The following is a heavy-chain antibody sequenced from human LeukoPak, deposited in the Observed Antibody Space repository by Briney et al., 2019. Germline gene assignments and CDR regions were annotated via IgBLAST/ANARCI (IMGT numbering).Heavy chain of an antibody. CDR2: INGDGRNI. CDR1: GGTFSSYW. CDR3: TRDLMDYGVSTGLHHYYMDV. V-gene: IGHV3-74*01. Sequence: EASVKVSCKASGGTFSSYWMHWVRQDPRKGLVWVSRINGDGRNINYADSVRGRFTISRDNAKNTLYLQMNTLRVEDTAVYYCTRDLMDYGVSTGLHHYYMDVWGQGTTVTVSS. D-gene: IGHD3-9*01. J-gene: IGHJ6*02.